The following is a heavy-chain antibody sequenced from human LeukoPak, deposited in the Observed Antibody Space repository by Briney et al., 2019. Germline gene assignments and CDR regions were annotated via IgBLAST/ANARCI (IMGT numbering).Heavy chain of an antibody. CDR2: ISGSGGST. CDR1: GFTVSSNY. D-gene: IGHD2-15*01. Sequence: SGGSLRLSCAASGFTVSSNYMSWVRQAPGKGLEWVSAISGSGGSTYYADSVKGRFTISRDNSKNTLYLQMNSLRAEDTAVYYCAKKGGNYYYYYYMDVWGKGTTVTVSS. V-gene: IGHV3-23*01. CDR3: AKKGGNYYYYYYMDV. J-gene: IGHJ6*03.